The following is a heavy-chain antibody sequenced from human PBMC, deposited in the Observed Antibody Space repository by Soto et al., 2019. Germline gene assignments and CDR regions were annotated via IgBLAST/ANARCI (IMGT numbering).Heavy chain of an antibody. CDR3: ARRGSSPLRSWYFDY. J-gene: IGHJ4*02. D-gene: IGHD6-6*01. Sequence: QLQLQESGPGLVKPSETLSLTCTVSDGSISSGSYYWGWIRQPPGKGLEWIGNIYYTGSTYYNPSLKSRVTISVDPSKNQFSLKLSSVTAADTAIYYCARRGSSPLRSWYFDYWGQGTLVTVSS. CDR1: DGSISSGSYY. CDR2: IYYTGST. V-gene: IGHV4-39*01.